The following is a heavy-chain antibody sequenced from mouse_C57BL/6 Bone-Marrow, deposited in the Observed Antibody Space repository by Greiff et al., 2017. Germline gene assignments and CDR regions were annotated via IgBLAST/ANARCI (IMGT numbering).Heavy chain of an antibody. D-gene: IGHD2-3*01. J-gene: IGHJ4*01. CDR2: IRSKSNNYAT. Sequence: EVQRVESGGGLVQPKGSLKLSCAASGFSFNTYAMNWVRQAPGKGLEWVARIRSKSNNYATYYADSVKDRFTISRDDSESMLYLQMNNLKTEDTAMYYCVRHGYYVYAMDYWGQGTSVTVSS. V-gene: IGHV10-1*01. CDR1: GFSFNTYA. CDR3: VRHGYYVYAMDY.